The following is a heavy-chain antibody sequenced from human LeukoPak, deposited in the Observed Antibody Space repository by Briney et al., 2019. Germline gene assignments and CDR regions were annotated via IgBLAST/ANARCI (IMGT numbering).Heavy chain of an antibody. CDR2: IYQGGST. CDR3: ARASVVVVGATGWFGL. CDR1: GDSISSGGYS. J-gene: IGHJ5*02. Sequence: SQTLSLTCAVSGDSISSGGYSWSWIRQPPGKGLEWIGFIYQGGSTYYNPSLKSRVTISVDRSKNQFSLNLNSVTAADTRVYYCARASVVVVGATGWFGLWGQGTLVTVSS. D-gene: IGHD2-15*01. V-gene: IGHV4-30-2*01.